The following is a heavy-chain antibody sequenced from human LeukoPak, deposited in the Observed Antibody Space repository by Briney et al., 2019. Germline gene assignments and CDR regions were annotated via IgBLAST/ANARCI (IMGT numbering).Heavy chain of an antibody. D-gene: IGHD2-15*01. Sequence: SETLSLTCAVYGGSFSGYYWSWIRQPPGKGLEWIGEINHSGSTNYNPSLKSRVTISVDTSENQFSLKLSSVTAADTAVYYCASLGYCSGGSCYHQSSRYNWFDPWGQGTLVTVSS. CDR3: ASLGYCSGGSCYHQSSRYNWFDP. CDR1: GGSFSGYY. J-gene: IGHJ5*02. V-gene: IGHV4-34*01. CDR2: INHSGST.